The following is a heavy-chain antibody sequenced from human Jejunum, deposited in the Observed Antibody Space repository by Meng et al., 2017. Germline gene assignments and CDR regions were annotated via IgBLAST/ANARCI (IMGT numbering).Heavy chain of an antibody. CDR1: GGSISSGGYY. V-gene: IGHV4-31*03. CDR3: ARASYSSGWYFINY. J-gene: IGHJ4*02. CDR2: IYYSGST. Sequence: SETLSLTCTVSGGSISSGGYYWSWIRQHPGKGLEWIGYIYYSGSTYYNPSLKSRVTISVDTSKNQFSLKLSSVTAADTAVYYCARASYSSGWYFINYWGQGTLVTVSS. D-gene: IGHD6-19*01.